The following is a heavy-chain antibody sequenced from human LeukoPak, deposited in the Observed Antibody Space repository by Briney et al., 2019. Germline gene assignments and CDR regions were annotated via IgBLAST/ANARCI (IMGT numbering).Heavy chain of an antibody. CDR1: GGSISSYY. CDR2: IYTSGST. J-gene: IGHJ4*02. Sequence: SETLSLTCTVSGGSISSYYWSWIRQPAGKGLEWIGRIYTSGSTNYNPSLKSRVTMSVDTSKNQFSLKLSSVTAADTAVYYCAGYPGIAAAGKGTYYFDYWGQGTLVTVSS. D-gene: IGHD6-13*01. V-gene: IGHV4-4*07. CDR3: AGYPGIAAAGKGTYYFDY.